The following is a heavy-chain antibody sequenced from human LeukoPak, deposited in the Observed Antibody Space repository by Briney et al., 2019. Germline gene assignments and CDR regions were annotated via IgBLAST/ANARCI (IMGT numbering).Heavy chain of an antibody. CDR3: ARGRDGYKPDFDY. CDR1: GDSISSGGYS. V-gene: IGHV4-30-2*01. CDR2: IYHSGST. J-gene: IGHJ4*02. Sequence: SQTLSLTCAVSGDSISSGGYSWSWIRQPPGKGLEWIGYIYHSGSTYYNPSLKSRVTISVDRSKNQLSLKLSSVTAADTAVYYCARGRDGYKPDFDYWGQGTLVTVSS. D-gene: IGHD5-24*01.